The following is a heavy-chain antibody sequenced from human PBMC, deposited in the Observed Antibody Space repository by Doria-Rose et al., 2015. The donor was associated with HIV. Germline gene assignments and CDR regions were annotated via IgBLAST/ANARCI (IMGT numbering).Heavy chain of an antibody. CDR1: GGSISSYY. J-gene: IGHJ6*03. CDR3: ARFRPSRGIYYSLDV. Sequence: LVKPAETLSLTCTVSGGSISSYYWNWIRQPPGEGLEWIGYIYSSGSTHYNSSLKSRVTISIDTSKNQFSLKLSSVTAADTAVYYCARFRPSRGIYYSLDVWGKGTTVTVSS. V-gene: IGHV4-4*09. D-gene: IGHD3-10*01. CDR2: IYSSGST.